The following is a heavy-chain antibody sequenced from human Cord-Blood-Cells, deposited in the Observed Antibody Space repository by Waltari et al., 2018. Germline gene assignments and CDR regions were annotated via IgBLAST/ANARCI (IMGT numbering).Heavy chain of an antibody. CDR2: IHYSERS. Sequence: QLHLHESGPGLEKPSETLSLTCAVSGGSISTSSYYWGWIRQPPGQGLEWSGSIHYSERSSSTRTLKSRVTIAVDTSQSPFFQAQGSVTAAVTGVYYWASGRSLYDFGGGDYYYYYGMDVWGQGTTVTVSS. J-gene: IGHJ6*02. CDR1: GGSISTSSYY. D-gene: IGHD3-3*01. CDR3: ASGRSLYDFGGGDYYYYYGMDV. V-gene: IGHV4-39*01.